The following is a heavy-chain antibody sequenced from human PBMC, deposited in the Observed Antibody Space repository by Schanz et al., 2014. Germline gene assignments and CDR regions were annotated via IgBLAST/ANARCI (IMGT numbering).Heavy chain of an antibody. Sequence: DVQLVDSGGGLVQPGGSLRLSCAASGFTVSNSYIHWVRQAPGKGLEWVSGMSWNAGSLGYGDSVKGRFTISRDNSMNTVYLQMNSLRSDDAAVYYCARAQGVIRLYYGVDVWGQGTTVTVSS. CDR1: GFTVSNSY. CDR3: ARAQGVIRLYYGVDV. V-gene: IGHV3-53*04. J-gene: IGHJ6*02. CDR2: MSWNAGSL. D-gene: IGHD3-10*01.